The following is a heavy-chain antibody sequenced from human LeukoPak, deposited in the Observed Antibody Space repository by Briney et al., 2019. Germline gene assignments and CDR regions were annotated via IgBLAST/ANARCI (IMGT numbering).Heavy chain of an antibody. V-gene: IGHV4-59*01. CDR1: GGSISSYY. Sequence: SETLSLTCTVSGGSISSYYWSWIRQPPGKGLEWIGYIYYSGSTNYNPSLKSRVTISVDTSKNQFSLKLSSVTAADTAVYYCARGYWYFDLWGRGTMVTVSS. CDR2: IYYSGST. J-gene: IGHJ2*01. CDR3: ARGYWYFDL.